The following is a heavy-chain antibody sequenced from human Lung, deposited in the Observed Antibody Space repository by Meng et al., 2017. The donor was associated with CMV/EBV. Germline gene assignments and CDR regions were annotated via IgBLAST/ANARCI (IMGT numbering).Heavy chain of an antibody. CDR2: IIPILGIA. D-gene: IGHD6-13*01. CDR1: GAPFSSYA. CDR3: ARESRGAAAGWRWFDP. J-gene: IGHJ5*02. Sequence: GAPFSSYAISWVRQAPGQGLEWMGGIIPILGIANYAQKFQGRVTITADKSTSTAYMELSSLRSEDTAVYYCARESRGAAAGWRWFDPWGQGTLVTVSS. V-gene: IGHV1-69*10.